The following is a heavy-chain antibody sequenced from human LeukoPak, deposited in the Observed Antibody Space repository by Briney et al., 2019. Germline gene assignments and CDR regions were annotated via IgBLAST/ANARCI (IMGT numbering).Heavy chain of an antibody. V-gene: IGHV5-51*01. D-gene: IGHD3-3*01. Sequence: GESLKISCKGSGYSFTSYWIGWVRQMPGKGLEWMGIIYPGDSDTRYSPSFQGQVTISADKSISTAYLQWSSLKASDTAMYYFGSPLGNWLYDFLLGHFDYGGQGPRVTVS. J-gene: IGHJ4*02. CDR3: GSPLGNWLYDFLLGHFDY. CDR1: GYSFTSYW. CDR2: IYPGDSDT.